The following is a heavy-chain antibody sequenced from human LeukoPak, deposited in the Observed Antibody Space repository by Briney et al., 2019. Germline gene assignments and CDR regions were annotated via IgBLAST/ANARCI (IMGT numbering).Heavy chain of an antibody. CDR2: IRYDGSNK. D-gene: IGHD2-21*01. V-gene: IGHV3-30*02. Sequence: PGGSLRLSCAASGFTFSNAWMSWVRQAPGKGLEWVAFIRYDGSNKYYADSVKGRFTISRDNSKNTLYLQMNSLRAEDTAVYYCAKVYLSQSPFDYWGQGTLVTVSS. CDR1: GFTFSNAW. J-gene: IGHJ4*02. CDR3: AKVYLSQSPFDY.